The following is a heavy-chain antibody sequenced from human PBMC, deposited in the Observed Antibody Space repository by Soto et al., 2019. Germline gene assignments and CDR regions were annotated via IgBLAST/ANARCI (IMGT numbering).Heavy chain of an antibody. V-gene: IGHV1-69*13. D-gene: IGHD6-6*01. CDR3: ARKGIAARPPSYYYYGMDV. CDR2: IIPIFGTA. CDR1: GGTFSSYA. Sequence: WASVKVSCKASGGTFSSYAISWVRQAPGQGLEWMGGIIPIFGTANYAQKFQGRVTITADESTSTAYMELSSLRSEDTAVYYCARKGIAARPPSYYYYGMDVWGQGTTVTVSS. J-gene: IGHJ6*02.